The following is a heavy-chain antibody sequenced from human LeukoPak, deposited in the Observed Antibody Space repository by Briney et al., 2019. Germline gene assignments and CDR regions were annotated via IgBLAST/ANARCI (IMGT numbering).Heavy chain of an antibody. D-gene: IGHD5-18*01. V-gene: IGHV4-4*07. CDR3: ARHGYTASHFFLDY. J-gene: IGHJ4*02. Sequence: SETLSLTCSVSSGSINSYYWGWVRQPAGRGLEWIGRIYTTGHADYDPSLQSRVTMSVDTSQKQFSLNLRSVTAADTAFYFCARHGYTASHFFLDYWSQGTLVTVSP. CDR1: SGSINSYY. CDR2: IYTTGHA.